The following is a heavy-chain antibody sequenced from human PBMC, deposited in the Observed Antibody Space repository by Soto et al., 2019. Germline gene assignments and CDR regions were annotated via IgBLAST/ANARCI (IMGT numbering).Heavy chain of an antibody. Sequence: ASVKGSCKAAGYTFTSYAMHWVRQAPGQRLEWMGWINAGNGNTKYSQKFQGRVTITRDTFASTAYMELSSLRSEDTAVYYCARADPEYCSGGSCYATEYYFDYWGQGTLVTVSS. CDR1: GYTFTSYA. D-gene: IGHD2-15*01. V-gene: IGHV1-3*01. CDR2: INAGNGNT. CDR3: ARADPEYCSGGSCYATEYYFDY. J-gene: IGHJ4*02.